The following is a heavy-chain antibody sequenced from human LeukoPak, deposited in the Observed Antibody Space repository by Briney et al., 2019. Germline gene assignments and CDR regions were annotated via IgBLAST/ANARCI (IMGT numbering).Heavy chain of an antibody. V-gene: IGHV3-48*01. Sequence: GGSLRLSCAASGFTFSSYSMNWVRRAPGKGLEWVSYISSSSSTIYYADSVKGRFTISRDNAKNSLYLQMNSLRAEDTAVYYCARDYRVVITSKTFDYWGQGTLVTVSS. D-gene: IGHD3-22*01. CDR3: ARDYRVVITSKTFDY. CDR1: GFTFSSYS. J-gene: IGHJ4*02. CDR2: ISSSSSTI.